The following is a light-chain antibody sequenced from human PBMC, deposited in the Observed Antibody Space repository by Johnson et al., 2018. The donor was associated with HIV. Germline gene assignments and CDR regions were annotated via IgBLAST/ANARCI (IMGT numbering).Light chain of an antibody. Sequence: SVLTQPPSVSAAPGQKVTISCSGSSSNIGNNYVSWYRQLPGTAPKLLIYENNKRPSGIPDRFSGSKSGTSATLGITGLQTGDEADYYCGTWDSSLSAGEVFGTGTKVTVL. CDR2: ENN. CDR1: SSNIGNNY. J-gene: IGLJ1*01. CDR3: GTWDSSLSAGEV. V-gene: IGLV1-51*02.